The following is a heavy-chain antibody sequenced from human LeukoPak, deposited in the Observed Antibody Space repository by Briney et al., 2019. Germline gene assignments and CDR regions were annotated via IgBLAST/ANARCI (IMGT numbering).Heavy chain of an antibody. J-gene: IGHJ4*02. Sequence: PGGSLRLSCAASGFTFSSYAMSWVRQAPGKGPEWVSAISGSGGSTYYADSVKGRFTISRDNSKNTLYLQMNSLRAEDTAVYYCAKDRGRYSGYDYADYWGQGTLVTVSS. CDR2: ISGSGGST. D-gene: IGHD5-12*01. V-gene: IGHV3-23*01. CDR1: GFTFSSYA. CDR3: AKDRGRYSGYDYADY.